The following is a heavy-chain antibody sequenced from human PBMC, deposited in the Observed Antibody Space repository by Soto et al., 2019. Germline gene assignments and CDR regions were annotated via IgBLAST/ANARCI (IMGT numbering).Heavy chain of an antibody. Sequence: PSETLSLTCLVSGGSIKTSTYYWGWIRQPPGKGLDWIGSAYYSWLTHYNPSFRSRVTIFVDTSKNQFSLKVSSVTAADTAVYFCARHRHPRGTVGATSPLDPWGQGTQVTVS. CDR1: GGSIKTSTYY. J-gene: IGHJ5*02. CDR2: AYYSWLT. V-gene: IGHV4-39*01. D-gene: IGHD1-26*01. CDR3: ARHRHPRGTVGATSPLDP.